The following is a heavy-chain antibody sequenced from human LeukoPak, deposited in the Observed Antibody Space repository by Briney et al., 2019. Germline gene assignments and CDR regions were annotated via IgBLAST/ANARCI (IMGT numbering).Heavy chain of an antibody. CDR2: IYPGDSDT. V-gene: IGHV5-51*01. Sequence: GESLKISCTGSGYSFTSYWIGWVRQTPGKGLEWMGIIYPGDSDTRYSPSFQGQVTISADKSISTAYLQWSSLKASDTAMYYCARTLWFGELSGYYYGMDVWGQGTTVTVSS. CDR1: GYSFTSYW. J-gene: IGHJ6*02. CDR3: ARTLWFGELSGYYYGMDV. D-gene: IGHD3-10*01.